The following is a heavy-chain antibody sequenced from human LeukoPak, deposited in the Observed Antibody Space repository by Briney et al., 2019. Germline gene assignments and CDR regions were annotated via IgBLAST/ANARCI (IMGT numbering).Heavy chain of an antibody. CDR3: ARRYYYDSSGSKDAFDI. CDR1: GGSFSGYY. J-gene: IGHJ3*02. CDR2: INHSGST. Sequence: SETLSLTCAVYGGSFSGYYWSWIRQPPGKGLEWIGEINHSGSTNYNPSLKSRVTISVDTSKNQFSLKLSSVTAADTAVYYCARRYYYDSSGSKDAFDIWGQGTMVTVSS. V-gene: IGHV4-34*01. D-gene: IGHD3-22*01.